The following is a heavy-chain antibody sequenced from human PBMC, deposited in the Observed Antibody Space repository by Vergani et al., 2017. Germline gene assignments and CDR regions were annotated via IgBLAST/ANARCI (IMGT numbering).Heavy chain of an antibody. D-gene: IGHD3-16*01. Sequence: QVQLQESGPGLVKPSQTLSLTCTVSGGSISSGSYYWSWIRQPAGKGLEWIGRIYTSGSTNYNPSLKSRVTMSVDTSKNQFPLKLSSVTAADTAGYYCARATEGGDCDYWGQGTLVTVSS. J-gene: IGHJ4*02. CDR2: IYTSGST. V-gene: IGHV4-61*02. CDR3: ARATEGGDCDY. CDR1: GGSISSGSYY.